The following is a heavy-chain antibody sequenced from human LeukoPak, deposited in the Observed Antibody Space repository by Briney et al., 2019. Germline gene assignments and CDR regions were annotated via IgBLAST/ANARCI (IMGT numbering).Heavy chain of an antibody. CDR2: ISSNGGST. CDR1: GFTFSSYA. J-gene: IGHJ4*02. V-gene: IGHV3-64*01. Sequence: GGSLRLSCAASGFTFSSYAMHWVRQAPGKGLEYVSAISSNGGSTYYANSVKGRFTISRDNSKNTLYLQMGSLRAEDMAVYYCARVTGYGGKRGDYFDYWGQGTLVTVSS. D-gene: IGHD4-23*01. CDR3: ARVTGYGGKRGDYFDY.